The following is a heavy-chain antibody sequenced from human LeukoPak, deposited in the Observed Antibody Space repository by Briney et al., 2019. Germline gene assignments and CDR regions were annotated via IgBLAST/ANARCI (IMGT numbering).Heavy chain of an antibody. CDR1: GYTFTSYD. D-gene: IGHD3-9*01. CDR3: ARERSYDILTGYYPFYAFDI. CDR2: MNPNSGNT. V-gene: IGHV1-8*01. Sequence: ASVKVSCKASGYTFTSYDINWVRQATGQGREWMGWMNPNSGNTGYAQKFQGRVTMTRNTSISTAYMELSSLRSEDTAVYYCARERSYDILTGYYPFYAFDIWGQGTMVTVSS. J-gene: IGHJ3*02.